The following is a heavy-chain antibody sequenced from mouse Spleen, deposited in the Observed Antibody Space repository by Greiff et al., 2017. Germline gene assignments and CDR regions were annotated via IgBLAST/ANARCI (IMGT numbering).Heavy chain of an antibody. D-gene: IGHD2-1*01. CDR3: ARHLLSYAMDY. CDR1: GYSFTGYY. J-gene: IGHJ4*01. CDR2: INPSTGGT. V-gene: IGHV1-42*01. Sequence: VQLQQSGPELVKPGASVKISCKASGYSFTGYYMNWVKQSPEKSLEWIGEINPSTGGTTYNQKFKAKATLTVDKSSSTAYMQLKSLTSEDSAVYYCARHLLSYAMDYWGQGTSVTVSS.